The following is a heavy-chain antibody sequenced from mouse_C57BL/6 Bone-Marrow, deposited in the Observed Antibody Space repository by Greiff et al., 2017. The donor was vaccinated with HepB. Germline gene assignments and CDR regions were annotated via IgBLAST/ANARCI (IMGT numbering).Heavy chain of an antibody. Sequence: VQLQQSGAELARPGASVKLSCKASGYTFTSYGISWVKQRTGQGLEWIGEIYPRSGNTYYNEKFKGKATLTADKSSRTAYMELRSLTSEDSAVYFCGRLGIYYGNYWGQGTTLTVSS. V-gene: IGHV1-81*01. CDR1: GYTFTSYG. CDR3: GRLGIYYGNY. CDR2: IYPRSGNT. D-gene: IGHD2-1*01. J-gene: IGHJ2*01.